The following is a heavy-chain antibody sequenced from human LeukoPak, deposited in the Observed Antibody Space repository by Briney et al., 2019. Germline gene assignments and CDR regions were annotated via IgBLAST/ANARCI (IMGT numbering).Heavy chain of an antibody. Sequence: GGSLRLSCAASGFTFHIYAMNWVRQAPGKGLEWVSAINGGGYGTYYADSVKGRFTISRGNSKNTLYLQMNSLGADDTAVYYCAKGNWRYFDYWGQGTLVTVSS. CDR1: GFTFHIYA. V-gene: IGHV3-23*01. CDR3: AKGNWRYFDY. J-gene: IGHJ4*02. CDR2: INGGGYGT. D-gene: IGHD1-1*01.